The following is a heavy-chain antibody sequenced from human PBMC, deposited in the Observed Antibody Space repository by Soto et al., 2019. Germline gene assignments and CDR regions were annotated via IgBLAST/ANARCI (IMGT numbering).Heavy chain of an antibody. CDR3: AKDGWELPDAFDI. V-gene: IGHV3-23*01. J-gene: IGHJ3*02. CDR1: GFTFISYA. D-gene: IGHD1-26*01. CDR2: ISGSGGST. Sequence: GGSLRLSCAASGFTFISYATSWVRQAPGKGLEWVSAISGSGGSTYYADSVKGRFTISRDNSKNTLYLQMNSLRAEDTAVYYCAKDGWELPDAFDIWGQGTMVTVSS.